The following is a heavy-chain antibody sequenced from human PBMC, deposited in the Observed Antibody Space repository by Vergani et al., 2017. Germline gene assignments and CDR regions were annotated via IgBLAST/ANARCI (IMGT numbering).Heavy chain of an antibody. D-gene: IGHD2-2*01. Sequence: EVQLVESGGGLVKPGGSLRLSCAASGFTFSSYSMNWVRQAPGKGLEWVSSISSSSSYIYYADSVKGRFTISRDNAKNSLYLQMNSLRAEDTAVYYCARDFGYCSSTSCGGFDYWGQGTLVTVSS. J-gene: IGHJ4*02. CDR1: GFTFSSYS. CDR2: ISSSSSYI. V-gene: IGHV3-21*01. CDR3: ARDFGYCSSTSCGGFDY.